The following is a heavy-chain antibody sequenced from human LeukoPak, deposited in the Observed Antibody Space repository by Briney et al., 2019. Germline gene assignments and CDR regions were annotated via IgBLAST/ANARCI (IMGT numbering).Heavy chain of an antibody. V-gene: IGHV1-69*04. D-gene: IGHD6-13*01. CDR2: IIPILGIA. J-gene: IGHJ4*02. CDR1: GGTFSSYA. CDR3: AREYSSSWSPTFFDY. Sequence: SVKVSCKASGGTFSSYAISWVRQAPGQGLEWMGRIIPILGIANYAQKFQGRVTITADESTSTAYMELSSPRSDDTAVYYCAREYSSSWSPTFFDYWGQGTLVTVSS.